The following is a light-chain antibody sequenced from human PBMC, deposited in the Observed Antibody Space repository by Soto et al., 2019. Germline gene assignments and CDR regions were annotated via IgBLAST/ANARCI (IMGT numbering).Light chain of an antibody. V-gene: IGKV3-20*01. J-gene: IGKJ2*01. CDR1: ENIYTSY. CDR3: QRYGGSPPYT. Sequence: VLTQSPGTLSLSPGARATLSCRASENIYTSYGAWFQQRPGQPPRLLIYDASSRAAGVQDRFSGSGSGTDFTLTISRLEPEDFALYYCQRYGGSPPYTFGQGTKVEIK. CDR2: DAS.